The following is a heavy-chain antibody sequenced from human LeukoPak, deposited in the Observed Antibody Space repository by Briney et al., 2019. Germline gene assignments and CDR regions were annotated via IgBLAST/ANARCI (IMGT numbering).Heavy chain of an antibody. V-gene: IGHV1-3*01. CDR1: GYIFTKNV. CDR3: ARDDCGDTCYPGGY. Sequence: ASVKLSCKASGYIFTKNVVHWVRQAPGQRPECMGWIKAGNGDKKYSQNFQDRLTITRDTSASTVYMELSSLTSEDTALYYCARDDCGDTCYPGGYWGQGTLVTVSS. CDR2: IKAGNGDK. D-gene: IGHD2-21*01. J-gene: IGHJ4*02.